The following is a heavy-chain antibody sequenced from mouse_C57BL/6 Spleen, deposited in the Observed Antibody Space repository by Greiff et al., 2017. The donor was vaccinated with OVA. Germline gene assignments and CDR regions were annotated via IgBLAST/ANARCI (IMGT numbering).Heavy chain of an antibody. CDR1: GYTFTSYW. V-gene: IGHV1-69*01. Sequence: QVQLQQPGAELVMPGASVKLSCKASGYTFTSYWMHWVKQRPGQGLEWIGEIDPSDSYTNYNQKFKGKSTLTVDKSSSTAYMQLSSLTSEDSAVYYCARRGVGPHYDAMDYWGQGTSVTVSS. J-gene: IGHJ4*01. CDR3: ARRGVGPHYDAMDY. D-gene: IGHD4-1*01. CDR2: IDPSDSYT.